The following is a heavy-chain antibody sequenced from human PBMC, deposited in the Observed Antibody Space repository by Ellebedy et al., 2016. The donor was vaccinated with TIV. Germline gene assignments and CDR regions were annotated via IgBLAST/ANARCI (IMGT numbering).Heavy chain of an antibody. Sequence: GESLKISCAASGFSFSGYGMHWVRQAPGKGLEWVAVIWYDGSNKYYADSVKGRFTISRDNSQNTLSLQMNSLRAEDTAVYYCARGGPGSSSPHDYWGQGTLVTVSS. CDR1: GFSFSGYG. CDR2: IWYDGSNK. V-gene: IGHV3-33*01. J-gene: IGHJ4*02. CDR3: ARGGPGSSSPHDY. D-gene: IGHD2-2*01.